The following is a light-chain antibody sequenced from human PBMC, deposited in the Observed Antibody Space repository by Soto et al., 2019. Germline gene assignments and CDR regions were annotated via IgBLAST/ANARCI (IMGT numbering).Light chain of an antibody. CDR2: DAF. CDR1: QSISYW. J-gene: IGKJ1*01. Sequence: DIQMTQAPSTLSASVVDRVTITCRASQSISYWLAWYQKKPGKAPNLLIYDAFNLESGVPSRFSGSGFGTEFTLTISSLQPDDFATYYCQQYNSYSWTFGQGTKVDLK. V-gene: IGKV1-5*01. CDR3: QQYNSYSWT.